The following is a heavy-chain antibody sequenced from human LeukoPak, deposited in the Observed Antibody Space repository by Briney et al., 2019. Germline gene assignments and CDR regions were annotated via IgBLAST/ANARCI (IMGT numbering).Heavy chain of an antibody. CDR3: ATDIPESRAWYF. J-gene: IGHJ4*02. Sequence: GAAVQSASHASCFDFYNFRISWLRQAPGHGLEGLGFFSAFTGEANYSPRIQGRVSMTRDTSTNTAFLHLRSLGSDDTAVYYCATDIPESRAWYFWGQGTLITASS. D-gene: IGHD3-22*01. CDR2: FSAFTGEA. CDR1: CFDFYNFR. V-gene: IGHV1-18*01.